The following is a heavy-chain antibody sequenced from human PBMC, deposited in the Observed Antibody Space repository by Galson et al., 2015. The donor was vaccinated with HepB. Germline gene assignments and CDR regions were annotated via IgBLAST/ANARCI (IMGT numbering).Heavy chain of an antibody. J-gene: IGHJ4*02. CDR1: GFTFSSYA. CDR2: TSVSGATT. Sequence: SLRLSCAASGFTFSSYATSWVRQAPGKGLEWVSVTSVSGATTYYADSVQGRFTISRDSSKNTLYLQMNSLRAEDTAVYYCASRQTGGYFDYWGQGTLVTVSS. D-gene: IGHD7-27*01. CDR3: ASRQTGGYFDY. V-gene: IGHV3-23*01.